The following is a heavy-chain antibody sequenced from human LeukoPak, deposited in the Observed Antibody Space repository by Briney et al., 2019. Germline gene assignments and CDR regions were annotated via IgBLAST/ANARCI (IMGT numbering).Heavy chain of an antibody. V-gene: IGHV3-11*04. CDR3: ARDPSVSHGSWSGPMGFFDL. D-gene: IGHD3-3*01. Sequence: PGGSLGLSCTASGFVFTDHYMIWIRQAPGKGLEWICSLSIGEDAIFYADSVRGRFAISGDKSNNSLYLLMDNLGVEDTAVYYCARDPSVSHGSWSGPMGFFDLWGRGTLVTVSS. CDR1: GFVFTDHY. J-gene: IGHJ2*01. CDR2: LSIGEDAI.